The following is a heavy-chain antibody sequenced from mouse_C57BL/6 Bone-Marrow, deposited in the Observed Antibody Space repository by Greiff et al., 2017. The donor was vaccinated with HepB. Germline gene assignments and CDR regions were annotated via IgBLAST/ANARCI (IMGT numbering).Heavy chain of an antibody. Sequence: EVMLVDSGGGLVQSGRSLRLSCATSGFTFSDFYMEWVRQAPGKGLEWIAASRNKANDYTTEYSASVKGRFIVSRDTSQSILYLQMNALRAEDTAIYYCARDARYYAMDYWGQGTSVTVSS. CDR3: ARDARYYAMDY. J-gene: IGHJ4*01. CDR1: GFTFSDFY. CDR2: SRNKANDYTT. V-gene: IGHV7-1*01.